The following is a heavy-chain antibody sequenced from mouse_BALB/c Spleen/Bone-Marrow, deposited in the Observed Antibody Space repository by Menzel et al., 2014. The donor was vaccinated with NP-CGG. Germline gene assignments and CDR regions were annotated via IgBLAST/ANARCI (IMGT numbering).Heavy chain of an antibody. J-gene: IGHJ1*01. CDR3: ARRTNLQGDFDV. Sequence: QVTLKVCGPELVRPGVSVKISCKGSGYTFTDYAMHWVKQSHARSLEWIGVISTYSGNTNYNQKFKGKATMTVDKSSSTAYMELARLTSEDSAIYYCARRTNLQGDFDVWGAGTTVTVSS. D-gene: IGHD1-3*01. V-gene: IGHV1-67*01. CDR1: GYTFTDYA. CDR2: ISTYSGNT.